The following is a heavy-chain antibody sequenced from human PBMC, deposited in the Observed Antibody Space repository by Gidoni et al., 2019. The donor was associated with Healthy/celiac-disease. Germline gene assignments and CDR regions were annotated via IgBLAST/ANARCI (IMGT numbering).Heavy chain of an antibody. Sequence: EVQLVESGGGLVKPGGSLRLSCAASGFPFSNAWMNWVRQAPGKGLEWVGRIKSKTDGGTTDYAAPVKGRFTISRDDSKNTLYLQMNSLKTEDTAVYYCTTDLEADSPASVDLRWGQGTLVTVSS. CDR3: TTDLEADSPASVDLR. CDR2: IKSKTDGGTT. V-gene: IGHV3-15*07. D-gene: IGHD1-1*01. CDR1: GFPFSNAW. J-gene: IGHJ4*02.